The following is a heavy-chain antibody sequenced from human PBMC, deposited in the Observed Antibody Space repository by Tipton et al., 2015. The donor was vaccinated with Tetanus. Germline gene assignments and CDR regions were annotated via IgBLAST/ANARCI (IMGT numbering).Heavy chain of an antibody. V-gene: IGHV6-1*01. D-gene: IGHD3-16*01. J-gene: IGHJ3*02. CDR2: TYYRSKWYN. CDR3: VRDSGLGFDAFDI. CDR1: GDSVSSNTDA. Sequence: LVKPTQTLSLTCAISGDSVSSNTDAWNWIRQSPSRGLEWLGRTYYRSKWYNDYALSVKSRITINPDTSKNQISLQLKSVTHEDTAMYYCVRDSGLGFDAFDIWGRATMVTVSS.